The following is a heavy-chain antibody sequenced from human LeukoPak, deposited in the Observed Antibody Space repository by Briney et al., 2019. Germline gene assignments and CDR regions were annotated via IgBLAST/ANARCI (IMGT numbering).Heavy chain of an antibody. CDR2: MNPNSGNT. CDR1: GYTFTGYY. J-gene: IGHJ6*03. V-gene: IGHV1-8*02. D-gene: IGHD3-3*01. Sequence: ASVKVSCKASGYTFTGYYMHWVRQAPGQGLEWMGWMNPNSGNTGYAQKFQGRVTMTRNTSISTAYMELSSLRSEDTAVYYCARSSHSPKIFGVVIIPRNYYMDVWGKGTTVTVSS. CDR3: ARSSHSPKIFGVVIIPRNYYMDV.